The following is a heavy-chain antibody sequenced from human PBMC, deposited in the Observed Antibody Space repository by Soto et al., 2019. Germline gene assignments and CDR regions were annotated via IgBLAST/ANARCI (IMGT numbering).Heavy chain of an antibody. CDR2: IIPIFGTA. D-gene: IGHD6-13*01. V-gene: IGHV1-69*01. Sequence: QVQLVQSGAEVKKPGSSVKVSCKASGGTFSSYAISWVRQAPGQGLEWMGGIIPIFGTANYAQKFQGRVTITADESTSTAYMELSSLRSEDTAVYYCAREGSWFPNVYYYYGMDVWGQGTTVTVSS. CDR1: GGTFSSYA. CDR3: AREGSWFPNVYYYYGMDV. J-gene: IGHJ6*02.